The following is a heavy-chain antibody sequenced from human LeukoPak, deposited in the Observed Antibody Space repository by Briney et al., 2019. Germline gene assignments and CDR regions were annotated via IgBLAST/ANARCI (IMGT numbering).Heavy chain of an antibody. V-gene: IGHV1-2*02. D-gene: IGHD2-15*01. CDR3: ARQGGYCSGGRCYGRLDP. J-gene: IGHJ5*02. CDR2: INPSSGGT. Sequence: ASVKVSCKPSGYTFTAYYIHWVRQAPGQGLEWMGWINPSSGGTNYAQKFQGRVTMTRDTSISTAYMELSSLRSDDTAVYYCARQGGYCSGGRCYGRLDPWGQGTLVTVSS. CDR1: GYTFTAYY.